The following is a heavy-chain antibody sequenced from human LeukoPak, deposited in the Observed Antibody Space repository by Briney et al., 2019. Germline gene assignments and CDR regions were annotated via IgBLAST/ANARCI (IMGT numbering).Heavy chain of an antibody. CDR1: GYTLTELS. Sequence: APVKVSCKVSGYTLTELSMHWVRQAPGKGLEWMGGFDPEDGETIYAQKFQGRVTMTEDTSTDTAYMELSSLRSEDTAVYYCATVRASSSWLYFDYWGQGTLVTVSS. D-gene: IGHD6-13*01. CDR2: FDPEDGET. CDR3: ATVRASSSWLYFDY. V-gene: IGHV1-24*01. J-gene: IGHJ4*02.